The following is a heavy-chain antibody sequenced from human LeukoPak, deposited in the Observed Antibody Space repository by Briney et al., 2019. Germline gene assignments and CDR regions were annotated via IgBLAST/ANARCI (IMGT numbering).Heavy chain of an antibody. CDR3: ARDGPRGRADVWFDP. D-gene: IGHD5-24*01. Sequence: PGGSLRLSCAASGFSFSSYFMSWVRQAPGKGLEWVANIKQDGTDKYYVDSVKGRFTVSRDNAKNTMYLQMNSLRVEDTAVYYCARDGPRGRADVWFDPWGQGTLVTVSS. V-gene: IGHV3-7*01. CDR1: GFSFSSYF. CDR2: IKQDGTDK. J-gene: IGHJ5*02.